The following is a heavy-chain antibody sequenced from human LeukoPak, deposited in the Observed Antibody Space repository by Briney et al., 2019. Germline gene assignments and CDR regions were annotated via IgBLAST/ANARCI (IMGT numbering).Heavy chain of an antibody. CDR3: AGDWNHSPDF. J-gene: IGHJ4*02. CDR2: IYRGGTT. D-gene: IGHD1-1*01. Sequence: GGSLRLSCAASGFTVSSSFMSWVRQAPGKGLEWVSLIYRGGTTYVADSVKGRFTVSRDISKNTLYLQMNSLRAEDTALYYCAGDWNHSPDFWGQGTLVTVSS. CDR1: GFTVSSSF. V-gene: IGHV3-53*01.